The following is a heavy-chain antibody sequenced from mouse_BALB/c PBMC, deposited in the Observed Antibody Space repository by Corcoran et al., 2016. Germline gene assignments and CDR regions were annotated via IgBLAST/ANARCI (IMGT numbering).Heavy chain of an antibody. D-gene: IGHD2-2*01. V-gene: IGHV1-9*01. Sequence: QVQLQQSGAELMKPGASVKISCKATGYTFSSYWIEWVKQRPGHGLEWIGEILPGSGSTNDNEKFKGKATFTADTSSNKAYMQLSSLTSGDSAVYYCERDYYGYDYWGQGTTLTVAS. CDR1: GYTFSSYW. CDR3: ERDYYGYDY. J-gene: IGHJ2*01. CDR2: ILPGSGST.